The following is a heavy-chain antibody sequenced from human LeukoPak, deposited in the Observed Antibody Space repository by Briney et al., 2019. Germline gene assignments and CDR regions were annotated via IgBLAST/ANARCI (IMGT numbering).Heavy chain of an antibody. CDR2: INPNSGGT. CDR3: AGIEVVVVIRDQRWLQSTLDY. J-gene: IGHJ4*02. CDR1: GYTFTGYY. Sequence: ASVKVSCKASGYTFTGYYMHWVRQAPGQGLEWMGRINPNSGGTNYAQKFQGRVTMTRDTSISTAYMELSRLRSDDTAVYYCAGIEVVVVIRDQRWLQSTLDYWGQGTLVTVSS. V-gene: IGHV1-2*06. D-gene: IGHD3-22*01.